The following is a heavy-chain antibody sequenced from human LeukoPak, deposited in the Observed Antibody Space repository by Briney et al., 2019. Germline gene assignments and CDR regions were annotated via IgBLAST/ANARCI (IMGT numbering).Heavy chain of an antibody. J-gene: IGHJ4*02. CDR3: AKGEFWSAYYN. CDR1: GFTFSTFA. Sequence: GASLRLSCAASGFTFSTFAMKWVRQAPGKGLEWVSTISDAAGTTYYADSVRGRFAISRDNSKNTLYLQMNSLRAEDTAVYYCAKGEFWSAYYNWGQGTLVTVSS. V-gene: IGHV3-23*01. CDR2: ISDAAGTT. D-gene: IGHD3-3*01.